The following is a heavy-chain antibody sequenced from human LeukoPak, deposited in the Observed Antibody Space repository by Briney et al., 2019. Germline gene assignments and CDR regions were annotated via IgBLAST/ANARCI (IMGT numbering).Heavy chain of an antibody. Sequence: GGSLRLSCAASGFTFSNAWMSWVRQAPGKGLEWVGRIKSKTDGGTTDYAAPVKGRFTISRDDSKNTLYLQMNSLKTEDTAVYYCTTDRCTNGVCFDWFDPWGQGTLVTVSS. D-gene: IGHD2-8*01. CDR2: IKSKTDGGTT. CDR1: GFTFSNAW. V-gene: IGHV3-15*01. J-gene: IGHJ5*02. CDR3: TTDRCTNGVCFDWFDP.